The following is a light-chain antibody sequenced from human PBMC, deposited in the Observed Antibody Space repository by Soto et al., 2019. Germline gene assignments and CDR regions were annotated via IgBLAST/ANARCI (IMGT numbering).Light chain of an antibody. CDR3: QQSFSTPPT. V-gene: IGKV1-39*01. J-gene: IGKJ2*01. CDR2: AAS. CDR1: QSVANY. Sequence: DLLMTQAPYSLSASVGDTVTITCRASQSVANYLNWYQQKPGRAPELLIYAASTLHSGVPSRFSGSGSGTDFTLTIRSLQPEDFATYYCQQSFSTPPTFGQGTKLEI.